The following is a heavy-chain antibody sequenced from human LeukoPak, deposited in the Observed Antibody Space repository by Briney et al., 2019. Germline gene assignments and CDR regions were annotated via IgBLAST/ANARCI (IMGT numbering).Heavy chain of an antibody. CDR1: GFTFSSYA. CDR2: LSGSGGRT. Sequence: GGSLRLSCAASGFTFSSYAMSWVRQAPGRGLGWVAALSGSGGRTYYADSVKGRFTISRDNSKNTLYLQMNTLRAEDTAVYYCAKKGGGSPFIRAPPLADDAFDIWGQGTMVTVSS. CDR3: AKKGGGSPFIRAPPLADDAFDI. V-gene: IGHV3-23*01. J-gene: IGHJ3*02. D-gene: IGHD1-26*01.